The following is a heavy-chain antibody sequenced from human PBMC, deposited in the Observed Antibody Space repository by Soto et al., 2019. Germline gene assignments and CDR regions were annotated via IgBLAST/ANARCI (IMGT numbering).Heavy chain of an antibody. D-gene: IGHD5-18*01. Sequence: SETLSLTCSVSGGSIRSGDYYWSWIRQPPGKGLEWIGYIYYSGSTYYNPSLKSRVTISGDTSKNQFSLKLSSVTAADTAAYSCARMDTAMVRSLDYWGHGTLVTVSS. V-gene: IGHV4-30-4*01. CDR2: IYYSGST. CDR3: ARMDTAMVRSLDY. CDR1: GGSIRSGDYY. J-gene: IGHJ4*01.